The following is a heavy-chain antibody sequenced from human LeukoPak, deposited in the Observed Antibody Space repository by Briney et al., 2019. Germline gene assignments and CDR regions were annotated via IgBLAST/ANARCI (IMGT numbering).Heavy chain of an antibody. CDR2: IHPTRSA. CDR1: GGSMNNYY. J-gene: IGHJ2*01. D-gene: IGHD2-21*01. CDR3: ARRPYSIPGYFDL. Sequence: SETLSLTCNVSGGSMNNYYWSWIRQSAGKGLEWIGRIHPTRSALYSPSLKSRVNMSVDTSTNQLFLKVSSVTAADTAVYFCARRPYSIPGYFDLWGRGTLVTVSS. V-gene: IGHV4-4*07.